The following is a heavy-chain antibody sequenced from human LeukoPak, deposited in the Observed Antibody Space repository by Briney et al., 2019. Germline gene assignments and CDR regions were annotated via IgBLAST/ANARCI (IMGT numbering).Heavy chain of an antibody. CDR2: IKQDGSEK. J-gene: IGHJ6*03. Sequence: QTGGSLRLSCAASGFPFSSYWMTWVRQAPGKGLEWVANIKQDGSEKYYVDSVKGRFTISRDNAKNSLYLQMNSLRAEDTAVFYCARDNRNYYHYMDVWGKGTTVTVSS. V-gene: IGHV3-7*01. CDR1: GFPFSSYW. CDR3: ARDNRNYYHYMDV. D-gene: IGHD2/OR15-2a*01.